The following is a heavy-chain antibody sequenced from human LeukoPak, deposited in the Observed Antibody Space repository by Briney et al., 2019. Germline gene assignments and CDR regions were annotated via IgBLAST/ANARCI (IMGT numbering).Heavy chain of an antibody. V-gene: IGHV4-31*03. D-gene: IGHD4-17*01. J-gene: IGHJ5*02. CDR1: GGSISSSGYY. CDR3: ARARLRANWFDP. CDR2: IYYSGST. Sequence: SETLSLTCTVSGGSISSSGYYWSWIRQHPGKGLEWIGYIYYSGSTYYNPSLKSRVTISVDTSKNQFSLKLSSVTAADTAVYYCARARLRANWFDPWGQGTLVTVSS.